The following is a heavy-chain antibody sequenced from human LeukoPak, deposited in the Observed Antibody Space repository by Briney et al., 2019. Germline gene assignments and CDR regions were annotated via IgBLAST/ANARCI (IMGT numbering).Heavy chain of an antibody. V-gene: IGHV3-21*01. CDR3: ARESDYGDYDFDY. CDR2: ISSSSSYI. Sequence: GGSLRLSCAASRFTFSSYSMNWVRQAPGKGLEWVSSISSSSSYIYYADSVKGRFTISRDNAKNSLYLQMNSLRAEDTAVYYCARESDYGDYDFDYWGQGTLVTVSS. J-gene: IGHJ4*02. CDR1: RFTFSSYS. D-gene: IGHD4-17*01.